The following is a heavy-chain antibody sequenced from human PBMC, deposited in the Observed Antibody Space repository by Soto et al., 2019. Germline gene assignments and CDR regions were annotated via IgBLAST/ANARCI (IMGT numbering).Heavy chain of an antibody. J-gene: IGHJ6*02. CDR3: ARVGGYSGYDYYYYYGMDV. V-gene: IGHV4-59*01. Sequence: PSETLSLTCTVSGGSISSYYWSWIRQPPGKGLEWIGYIYYSGSTNYNPSLKSRVTISVDTSKNQFSLKLSSVTAADTAVYYCARVGGYSGYDYYYYYGMDVWGQGTTVTVSS. CDR2: IYYSGST. CDR1: GGSISSYY. D-gene: IGHD5-12*01.